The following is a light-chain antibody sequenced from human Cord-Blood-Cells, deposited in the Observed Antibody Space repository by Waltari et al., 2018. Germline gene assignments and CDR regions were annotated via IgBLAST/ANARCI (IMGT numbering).Light chain of an antibody. CDR1: SSDVGGSNY. CDR3: SSYTSSSTLV. Sequence: QSALTQPASVSGSSGQSITISCTGTSSDVGGSNYVSWYHQHPGKAPKLLIYDVSNRPSGVSNRFSGSKSGNTASLTISGLQAEDEADYYCSSYTSSSTLVFGGGTKLTVL. V-gene: IGLV2-14*01. CDR2: DVS. J-gene: IGLJ2*01.